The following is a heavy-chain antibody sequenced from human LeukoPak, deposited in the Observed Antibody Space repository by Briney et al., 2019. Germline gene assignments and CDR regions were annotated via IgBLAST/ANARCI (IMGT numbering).Heavy chain of an antibody. D-gene: IGHD3-3*01. Sequence: GGSLRLSCAASGFTFRSYGMHWVRQAPGKGLEWVAVISYDGSNKYYADSVKGRFTISRDNSKNTLYLQMNSLRAEDTAVYYCAKDVRAPHYDFWSGYYRDYYYYYGMDVWGQGTTVTVSS. V-gene: IGHV3-30*18. CDR3: AKDVRAPHYDFWSGYYRDYYYYYGMDV. CDR2: ISYDGSNK. CDR1: GFTFRSYG. J-gene: IGHJ6*02.